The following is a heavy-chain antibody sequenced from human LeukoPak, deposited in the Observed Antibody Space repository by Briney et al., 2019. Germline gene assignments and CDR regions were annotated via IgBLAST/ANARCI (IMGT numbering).Heavy chain of an antibody. J-gene: IGHJ5*02. D-gene: IGHD1-26*01. Sequence: GGSLRLSCAASGFTVSSSPINWVRQAPGRGLEWVSVIYSGGNTFYADSVKGRFTISRHNSENTLYLQMNSLSADDTAVYYCVRLMGSGWFDPWGQGTLVTVLS. V-gene: IGHV3-53*04. CDR1: GFTVSSSP. CDR3: VRLMGSGWFDP. CDR2: IYSGGNT.